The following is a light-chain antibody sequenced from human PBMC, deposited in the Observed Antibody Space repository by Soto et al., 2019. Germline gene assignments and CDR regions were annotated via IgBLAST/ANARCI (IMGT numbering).Light chain of an antibody. CDR1: SSDVGIYNY. J-gene: IGLJ3*02. CDR3: CSYAATSTLV. V-gene: IGLV2-11*01. CDR2: DVI. Sequence: QSALTQPRSVSGSPGQSVTISCTGTSSDVGIYNYVSWYQHHPGKAPKLIIYDVIKRPSGVPDRFSGSKSGITASLTISGLQADDQADYYCCSYAATSTLVFGGGPKLTVL.